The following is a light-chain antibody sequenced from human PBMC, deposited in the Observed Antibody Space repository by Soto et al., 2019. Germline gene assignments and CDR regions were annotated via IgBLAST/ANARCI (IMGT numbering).Light chain of an antibody. J-gene: IGKJ1*01. CDR2: DVS. Sequence: ELVLTQSPGTLSLSPGERATLSCRASQSVSGNSLAWYRQNRGQAPRLIIYDVSTRATGIPDRFSGSGSGKNFTLTIRRLEPEDFSLFFCQHYGGSLLTFGQGARVEVK. V-gene: IGKV3-20*01. CDR3: QHYGGSLLT. CDR1: QSVSGNS.